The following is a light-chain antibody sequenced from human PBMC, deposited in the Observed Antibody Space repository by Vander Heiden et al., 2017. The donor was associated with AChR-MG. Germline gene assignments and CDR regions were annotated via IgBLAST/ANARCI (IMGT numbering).Light chain of an antibody. V-gene: IGKV3D-15*01. CDR1: QSISNN. J-gene: IGKJ5*01. CDR2: GAS. Sequence: EIVMTQSPATLSVSPGERATLSCRASQSISNNLAWYQQKPGQAPRLLIYGASTRATGVPARFSGRGSGTEFTLTIASLQSEDLALYFCQQYNAWPPITFSQGTRLEIK. CDR3: QQYNAWPPIT.